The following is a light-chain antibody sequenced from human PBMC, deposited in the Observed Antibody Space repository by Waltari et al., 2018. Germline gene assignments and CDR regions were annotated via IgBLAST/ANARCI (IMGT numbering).Light chain of an antibody. CDR2: EVL. V-gene: IGLV2-23*02. Sequence: QSALTQPASVSGSLGQSISISCSGTYSNVGSYDLVSWYHQRPREAPKLLIYEVLKRPSGISNRFSGSKSGNAASLTISALQPEDEGTYYCCSYASSSPRLIFGGGTELSVL. J-gene: IGLJ2*01. CDR3: CSYASSSPRLI. CDR1: YSNVGSYDL.